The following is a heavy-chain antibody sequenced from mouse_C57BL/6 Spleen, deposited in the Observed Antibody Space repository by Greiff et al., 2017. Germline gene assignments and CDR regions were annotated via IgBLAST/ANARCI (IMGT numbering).Heavy chain of an antibody. CDR3: ARYYDYYFYY. CDR2: IYPGSGST. CDR1: GYTFTSSW. V-gene: IGHV1-55*01. J-gene: IGHJ2*01. Sequence: QVQLQQPGAELVKPGASVKMSCKASGYTFTSSWLTWVKQRPGQGLEWIGDIYPGSGSTNYNEKFKSKATLTVDTSSSTAYMQLSSLTSADSAVYYCARYYDYYFYYWGQGTTLTVSS. D-gene: IGHD2-4*01.